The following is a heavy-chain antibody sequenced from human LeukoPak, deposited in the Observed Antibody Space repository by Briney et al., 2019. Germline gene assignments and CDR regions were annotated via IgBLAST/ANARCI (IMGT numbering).Heavy chain of an antibody. CDR3: ARDLGLLAGGHYFDY. J-gene: IGHJ4*02. D-gene: IGHD2-8*02. V-gene: IGHV1-46*01. CDR1: GYTFTSYY. Sequence: GASVKVSCKASGYTFTSYYMHWVRQAPGQGLEWMGIINPSGGSTSCAQKFQGRVTMTRDTSTSTVYMELSSLRSEDTAVYYCARDLGLLAGGHYFDYWGQGTLVTVSS. CDR2: INPSGGST.